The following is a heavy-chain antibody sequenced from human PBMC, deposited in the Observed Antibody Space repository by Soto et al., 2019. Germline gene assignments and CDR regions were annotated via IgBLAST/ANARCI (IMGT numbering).Heavy chain of an antibody. J-gene: IGHJ4*02. V-gene: IGHV3-23*01. D-gene: IGHD2-2*01. Sequence: PGGSLRLSCAASGFTFGGYAMSWVRQAPGKGLEWVSGISNSADNTYYADSVKGRFTISRDNSKNRLYLQMNSLRAEDTAVYYCAKDFHYSTLLPFFDYWGQGTLVTVSS. CDR2: ISNSADNT. CDR3: AKDFHYSTLLPFFDY. CDR1: GFTFGGYA.